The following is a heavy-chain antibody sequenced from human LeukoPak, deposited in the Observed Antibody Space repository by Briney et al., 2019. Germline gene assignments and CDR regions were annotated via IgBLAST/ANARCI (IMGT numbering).Heavy chain of an antibody. D-gene: IGHD6-13*01. CDR2: ISAYNGNT. CDR1: GYTFTSYG. Sequence: ASVKVSCEASGYTFTSYGISWVRQAPGQGLEWMGWISAYNGNTNYAQKLQGRVTMTTDTSTSTAYMELRSLRSDDTAVYYCARVSSSWYYFDYWGPGTLVTVSS. J-gene: IGHJ4*02. V-gene: IGHV1-18*01. CDR3: ARVSSSWYYFDY.